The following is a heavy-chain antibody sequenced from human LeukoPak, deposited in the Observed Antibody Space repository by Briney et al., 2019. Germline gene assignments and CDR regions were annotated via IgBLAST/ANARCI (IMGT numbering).Heavy chain of an antibody. V-gene: IGHV3-7*01. CDR2: MNEDGSEK. Sequence: GGSLRLSCAASAFTFNSYWMTWVRQAPGKGLEWVASMNEDGSEKNYVDSVKGRFTISRDNTKNSVYLHMNSLRAEDTAVYYCARLPRSGFFMDWGQGALVTVSS. CDR1: AFTFNSYW. D-gene: IGHD3-22*01. CDR3: ARLPRSGFFMD. J-gene: IGHJ4*02.